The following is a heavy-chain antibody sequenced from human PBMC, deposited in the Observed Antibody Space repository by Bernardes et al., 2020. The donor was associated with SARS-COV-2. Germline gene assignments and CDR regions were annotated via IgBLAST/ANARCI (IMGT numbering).Heavy chain of an antibody. Sequence: SMKVSCKASGYTFTSYDINWVRQATGQGLEWMGWMNPNSANTGYAQKFQGRVTMTRNTSISTAYMELSSLRSEDTAVYYCARGSYYDSSGYYHRHAFDIWGQGTMVTVSS. CDR3: ARGSYYDSSGYYHRHAFDI. D-gene: IGHD3-22*01. CDR1: GYTFTSYD. V-gene: IGHV1-8*01. CDR2: MNPNSANT. J-gene: IGHJ3*02.